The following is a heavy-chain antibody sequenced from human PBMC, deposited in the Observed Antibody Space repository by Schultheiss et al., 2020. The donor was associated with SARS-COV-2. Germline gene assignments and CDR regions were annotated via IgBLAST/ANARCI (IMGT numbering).Heavy chain of an antibody. V-gene: IGHV4-34*01. D-gene: IGHD2-2*01. Sequence: SETLSLTCVVYGVSFSGYYWRWIRQSPGKGLEWIGEINHSGSTNYNPSLKSRVTISVDTSKNQFSLKLSSVTAADTAVYYCARGRGTIVVVPAAIIADYYYYMDVWGKGTTVTVSS. CDR3: ARGRGTIVVVPAAIIADYYYYMDV. CDR2: INHSGST. J-gene: IGHJ6*03. CDR1: GVSFSGYY.